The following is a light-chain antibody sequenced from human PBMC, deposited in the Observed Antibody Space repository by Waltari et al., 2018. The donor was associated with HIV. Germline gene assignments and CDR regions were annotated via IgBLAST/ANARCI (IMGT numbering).Light chain of an antibody. CDR2: WAS. CDR1: QNVLYSSNNKNY. V-gene: IGKV4-1*01. CDR3: QQYYTSPLT. Sequence: DIVMTQFPDSLAVSLGERANINCKSSQNVLYSSNNKNYLSWFQHKPGQPPRLLIYWASTRQSGVPDRFSGSGSGTDFTLTISSLQAEDVAVYYCQQYYTSPLTFGGGTKVDVK. J-gene: IGKJ4*01.